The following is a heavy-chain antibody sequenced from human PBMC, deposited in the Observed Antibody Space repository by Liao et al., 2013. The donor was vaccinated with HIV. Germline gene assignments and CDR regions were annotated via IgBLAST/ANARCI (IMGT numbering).Heavy chain of an antibody. V-gene: IGHV4-59*12. J-gene: IGHJ4*02. CDR3: ARGGYRFDY. CDR2: IYHSGST. D-gene: IGHD5-12*01. Sequence: QVQLQESGPGLVKPSETLSLTCTVSGGSISSYYWSWIRQPPGKGLEWIGYIYHSGSTYYNPSLKSRVTVSIDRSKNQFSLKLSSVTAADTAVYYCARGGYRFDYWGQGTLVTVSS. CDR1: GGSISSYY.